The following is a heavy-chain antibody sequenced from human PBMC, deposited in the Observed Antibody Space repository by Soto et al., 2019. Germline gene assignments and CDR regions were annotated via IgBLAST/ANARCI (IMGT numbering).Heavy chain of an antibody. V-gene: IGHV3-15*01. J-gene: IGHJ6*02. CDR1: GFTFSNAW. CDR2: IKSKTDGGTT. D-gene: IGHD3-3*01. Sequence: EVQLVESGGGLVKPGGSLRLSCAASGFTFSNAWMSWVRQAPGKGLEWVGRIKSKTDGGTTDYAAPVKGRFTISRDDSKNTLYLQMNSLKTEDTAVYYCTTPSIFGVVIIRYYYYGMDVWGQGTTVTVSS. CDR3: TTPSIFGVVIIRYYYYGMDV.